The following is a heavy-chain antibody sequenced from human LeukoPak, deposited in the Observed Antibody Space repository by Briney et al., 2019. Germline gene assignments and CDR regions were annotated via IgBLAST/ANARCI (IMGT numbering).Heavy chain of an antibody. CDR3: ARVIRRFGEFSSDY. CDR2: ISSRSSSI. V-gene: IGHV3-48*02. Sequence: GGSLRLSCVVSGFTFSNYSMNWVRQAPGKGLEWVSYISSRSSSIYYLDSVKGRFTISRDNAKNSLYLQMDSLRDEDTAVYYCARVIRRFGEFSSDYWGQGTLVTVSS. J-gene: IGHJ4*02. CDR1: GFTFSNYS. D-gene: IGHD3-10*01.